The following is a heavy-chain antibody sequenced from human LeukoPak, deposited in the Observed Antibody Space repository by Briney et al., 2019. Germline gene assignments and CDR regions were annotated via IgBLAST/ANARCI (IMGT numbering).Heavy chain of an antibody. CDR2: IYTSGST. J-gene: IGHJ4*02. CDR3: ARHIYGSGSYYFDY. D-gene: IGHD3-10*01. Sequence: PSETLSLTCTVSGGSISSGNYYWSWIRQPAGKGLEWIGRIYTSGSTNYNPSLKSRVTISVDTSKNQFSLKLSSVTAADTAVYYCARHIYGSGSYYFDYWGQGTLVTVSS. CDR1: GGSISSGNYY. V-gene: IGHV4-61*02.